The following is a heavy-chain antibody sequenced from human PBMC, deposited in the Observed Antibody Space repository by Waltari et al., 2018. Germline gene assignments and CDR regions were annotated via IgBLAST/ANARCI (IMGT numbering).Heavy chain of an antibody. D-gene: IGHD3-22*01. CDR1: GFTLRSYG. J-gene: IGHJ4*02. Sequence: QVQLVASGGGVVQPGRSMRLSCAAAGFTLRSYGRHWIRQAPGKGLEWVAVIWYDGSNKYYADSVKGRFTISRDNSKNTLYLQMNSLRAEDTAVYYCAKGPVVITLFDYWGQGTLVTVSS. CDR3: AKGPVVITLFDY. CDR2: IWYDGSNK. V-gene: IGHV3-33*06.